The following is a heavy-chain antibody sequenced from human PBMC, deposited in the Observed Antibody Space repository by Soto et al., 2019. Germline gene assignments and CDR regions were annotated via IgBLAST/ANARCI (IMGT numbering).Heavy chain of an antibody. J-gene: IGHJ5*02. Sequence: QMQLVQSGPEVKKPGSSVKVSCKASGDSFGSYAVSWVRQAPGQGLEWMGAIIPVFGTTNYTQEVQGRVTITADASTTTASTELSSLSSDDTAVYYCAREPFGRFDPWGQGTLVTVSS. CDR1: GDSFGSYA. CDR2: IIPVFGTT. V-gene: IGHV1-69*01. D-gene: IGHD3-10*01. CDR3: AREPFGRFDP.